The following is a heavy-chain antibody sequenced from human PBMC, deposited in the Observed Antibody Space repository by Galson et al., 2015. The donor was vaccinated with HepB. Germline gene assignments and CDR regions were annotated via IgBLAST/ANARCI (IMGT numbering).Heavy chain of an antibody. CDR3: ARGPSLHHYGSGSPPR. CDR2: ITASSSFI. D-gene: IGHD3-10*01. J-gene: IGHJ4*02. CDR1: GFTFSSSS. Sequence: SLRLSCAVSGFTFSSSSMNWVRQAPGRGLEWVSSITASSSFIHYADSVKGRFTISRDNSKNSLFLQTNSLRAQDTAVYYCARGPSLHHYGSGSPPRWGQGTLVTVSS. V-gene: IGHV3-21*01.